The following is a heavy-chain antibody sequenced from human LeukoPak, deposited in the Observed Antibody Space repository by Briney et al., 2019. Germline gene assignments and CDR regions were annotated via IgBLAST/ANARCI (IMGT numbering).Heavy chain of an antibody. CDR3: ARAVVVTASDV. J-gene: IGHJ4*02. CDR1: GFTFSNYW. Sequence: GGSLRLSCAASGFTFSNYWIHWVRQAPGKGLVWVSRINGDGSDATYADSVRGRFTISRDNARNTVHLQMNGLTAEDTAVYYCARAVVVTASDVWGQGTLVTVSS. CDR2: INGDGSDA. V-gene: IGHV3-74*01. D-gene: IGHD2-21*02.